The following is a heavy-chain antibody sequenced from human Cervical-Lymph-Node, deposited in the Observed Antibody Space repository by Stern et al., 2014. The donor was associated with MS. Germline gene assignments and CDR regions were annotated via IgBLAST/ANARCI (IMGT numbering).Heavy chain of an antibody. CDR3: ARGGVRIDY. J-gene: IGHJ4*02. Sequence: VQLEESGPGLVKPSETLSLTCTVSGGSINGYYWSWIRQPPGKGLEWIGYIYYTGRTAYDPSPKSRVTISVDASKNQFSLKLTAVTAADTAVYYCARGGVRIDYWGQGTLVTVSS. CDR2: IYYTGRT. V-gene: IGHV4-59*01. D-gene: IGHD6-25*01. CDR1: GGSINGYY.